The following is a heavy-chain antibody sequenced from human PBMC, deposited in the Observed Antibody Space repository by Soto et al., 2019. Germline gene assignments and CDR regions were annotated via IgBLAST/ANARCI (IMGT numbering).Heavy chain of an antibody. Sequence: XVKVSCKASGFTFTSSAMQWLRQARGQRLEWIGWIVVGSGNTNYAQKFQERVTITRDMSTSTAYMELSSLRSEDTAVYYCAAPRPNRYYYYYMDVWGKGTTVTVSS. CDR1: GFTFTSSA. CDR3: AAPRPNRYYYYYMDV. V-gene: IGHV1-58*02. CDR2: IVVGSGNT. J-gene: IGHJ6*03.